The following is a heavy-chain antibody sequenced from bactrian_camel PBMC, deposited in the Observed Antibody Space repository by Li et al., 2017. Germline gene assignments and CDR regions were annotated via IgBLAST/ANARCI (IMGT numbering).Heavy chain of an antibody. CDR3: AMASGGWFGFWDY. J-gene: IGHJ4*01. Sequence: HVQLVESGGGSAQAGGSLRLSCAARTGTFRSACMGWIRQAPGKEREGVAFVYFGGGSTYYADSVKGRFTISQDKDKTTLYLQMNSLKSEDTALYYCAMASGGWFGFWDYWGQGTQVTVS. CDR1: TGTFRSAC. CDR2: VYFGGGST. V-gene: IGHV3S1*01. D-gene: IGHD3*01.